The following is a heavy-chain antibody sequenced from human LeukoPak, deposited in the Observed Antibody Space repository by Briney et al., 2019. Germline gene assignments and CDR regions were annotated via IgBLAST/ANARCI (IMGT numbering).Heavy chain of an antibody. J-gene: IGHJ4*02. CDR2: IRSDGGIQ. CDR1: GFTLSCYG. D-gene: IGHD3-9*01. V-gene: IGHV3-30*02. CDR3: ARGNSFDWYYFDVRPYLDY. Sequence: PGGSLRLSCSTSGFTLSCYGIHWVRQAPAKGLQWVAFIRSDGGIQHYADSVQGRFGVSRDNSNNIVYLQMNSLRAEESGEHYCARGNSFDWYYFDVRPYLDYWGQGTLVTVSS.